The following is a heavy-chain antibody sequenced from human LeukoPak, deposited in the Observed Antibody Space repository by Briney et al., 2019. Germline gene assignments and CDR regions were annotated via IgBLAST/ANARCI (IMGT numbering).Heavy chain of an antibody. CDR2: IRSDGSNK. CDR3: ARDPRWDGTYYMDV. V-gene: IGHV3-30*02. J-gene: IGHJ6*03. D-gene: IGHD1-7*01. Sequence: GGSLRLSCATSGFTFNNYGMHWVRQAPGKGLEWVAYIRSDGSNKYNADSVKGRFAISRDNSKNTLYLQMNSLTAEDTAVYYCARDPRWDGTYYMDVWGEGTTVTVSS. CDR1: GFTFNNYG.